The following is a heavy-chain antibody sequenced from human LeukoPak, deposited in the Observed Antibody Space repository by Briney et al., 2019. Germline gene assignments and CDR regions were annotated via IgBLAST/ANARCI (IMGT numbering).Heavy chain of an antibody. Sequence: GGSLRLSCAVSGFTFSNYWMHWVRQAPGKGLEWVANIKPDVRQKYYVDSVKGRFTIYREPATHSMYQQMGSLRTAHTSISVCARAVGGGESYWGQGTLVTVSS. V-gene: IGHV3-7*04. CDR2: IKPDVRQK. CDR3: ARAVGGGESY. J-gene: IGHJ4*02. CDR1: GFTFSNYW. D-gene: IGHD3-10*01.